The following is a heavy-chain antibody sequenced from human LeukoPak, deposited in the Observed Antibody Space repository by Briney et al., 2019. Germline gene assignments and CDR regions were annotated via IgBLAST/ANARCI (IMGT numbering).Heavy chain of an antibody. V-gene: IGHV4-4*07. CDR2: IYTNGST. J-gene: IGHJ4*02. Sequence: PSETLSLTCTVSGGSISSYYWSWIRQPAGKGLEWIGSIYTNGSTNYNPSLKSRVTMSVDPSKKQLSLKLSSVTTADTAVYYCASLNWSGYLDYWGQGTLVTVSS. CDR1: GGSISSYY. CDR3: ASLNWSGYLDY. D-gene: IGHD3-3*01.